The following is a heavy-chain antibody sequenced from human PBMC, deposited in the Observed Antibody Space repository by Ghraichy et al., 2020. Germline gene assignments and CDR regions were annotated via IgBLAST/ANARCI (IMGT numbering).Heavy chain of an antibody. CDR1: GFTFSNHS. Sequence: GGSLRLSCAASGFTFSNHSMDWVRQAPGKGLEWVSYISDSSGAIRYADSVKGRFTVSRDNARNSLYLQMNSLRAEDTAVYYCARELGVCCHYMDVWGKGTTVTVSS. D-gene: IGHD2-15*01. J-gene: IGHJ6*03. V-gene: IGHV3-48*01. CDR3: ARELGVCCHYMDV. CDR2: ISDSSGAI.